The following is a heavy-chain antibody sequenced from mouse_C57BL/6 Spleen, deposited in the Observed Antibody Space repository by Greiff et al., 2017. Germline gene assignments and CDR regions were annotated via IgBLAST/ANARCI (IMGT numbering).Heavy chain of an antibody. V-gene: IGHV1-63*01. Sequence: VMLVESGAELVRPGTSVKMSCKASGYTFTNYWIGWAKQRPGHGLEWIGDIYPGGGYTNYNEKFKGKATLTADKSSSTAYMQFSSLTSEDSAIYYCAIYSNYVDYYAMDYWGQGTSVTVSS. CDR2: IYPGGGYT. J-gene: IGHJ4*01. CDR3: AIYSNYVDYYAMDY. D-gene: IGHD2-5*01. CDR1: GYTFTNYW.